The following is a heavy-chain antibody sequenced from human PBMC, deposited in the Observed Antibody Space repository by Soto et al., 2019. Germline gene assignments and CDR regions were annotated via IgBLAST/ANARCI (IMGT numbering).Heavy chain of an antibody. D-gene: IGHD4-17*01. CDR1: GGSISSGGYY. CDR3: AREEGAVTTGGYYYYYGIDV. Sequence: QIQLQESGPGLVKPSQTLSLTCTVSGGSISSGGYYWNWIRQHPGKGLEWIGYISYSGRTFYNPSLKSRVNISVDTSKKQFSLKLSSETAADTAVYYCAREEGAVTTGGYYYYYGIDVWGQGTTVTVSS. V-gene: IGHV4-31*03. CDR2: ISYSGRT. J-gene: IGHJ6*02.